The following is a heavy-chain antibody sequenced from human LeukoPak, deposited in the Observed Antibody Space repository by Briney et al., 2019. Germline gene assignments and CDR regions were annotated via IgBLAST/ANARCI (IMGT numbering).Heavy chain of an antibody. D-gene: IGHD1-26*01. CDR2: INHSGST. J-gene: IGHJ4*02. V-gene: IGHV4-34*01. CDR3: ARGRIVGAFYY. CDR1: GGSFSGYY. Sequence: SETLSLTCAVDGGSFSGYYWSWIRQPPGRGLEWIGEINHSGSTNYNPSLKSRITISVDTSKNQFSLKLSSVTAADTAVYNCARGRIVGAFYYWGQGTLVTVSS.